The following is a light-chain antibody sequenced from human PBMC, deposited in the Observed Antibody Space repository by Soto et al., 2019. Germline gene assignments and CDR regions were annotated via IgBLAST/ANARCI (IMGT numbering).Light chain of an antibody. V-gene: IGKV3-15*01. CDR2: GAS. CDR3: QQAASFPIT. Sequence: VMTQSPATLSVSPGERATLSCWASETVATNLAWYQQKPGQAPRLLISGASTRAAGISDRFRGSGSGTEFTLTISSLQSEDFATYYCQQAASFPITFGQGTRLGL. CDR1: ETVATN. J-gene: IGKJ5*01.